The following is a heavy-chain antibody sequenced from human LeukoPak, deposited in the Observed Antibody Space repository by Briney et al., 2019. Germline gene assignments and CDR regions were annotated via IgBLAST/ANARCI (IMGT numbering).Heavy chain of an antibody. CDR2: ISSSSSYI. CDR1: GFTFSSYS. CDR3: AVTTRYYDSSGYLAYFDY. J-gene: IGHJ4*02. V-gene: IGHV3-21*01. D-gene: IGHD3-22*01. Sequence: GGSLRLSCAASGFTFSSYSMNWVRQAPGEGLEWVSSISSSSSYIYYADPVKGRFTISRDNAKNSLYLQMNSLRAEDTAVYYCAVTTRYYDSSGYLAYFDYWGQGTLVTVSS.